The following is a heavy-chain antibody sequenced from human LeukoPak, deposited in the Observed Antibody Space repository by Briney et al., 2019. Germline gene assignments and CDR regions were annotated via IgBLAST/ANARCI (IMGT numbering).Heavy chain of an antibody. Sequence: PGGSLPLSCAASGFTFSSYEMNGGRQAPGKGREGVSYISRSGSTIYYADSVKGRFTISRDNAKNSLYLQMNSLRAEDTAVYYCAELGITMIGGVWGKGTTVTISS. CDR1: GFTFSSYE. D-gene: IGHD3-10*02. CDR3: AELGITMIGGV. J-gene: IGHJ6*04. V-gene: IGHV3-48*03. CDR2: ISRSGSTI.